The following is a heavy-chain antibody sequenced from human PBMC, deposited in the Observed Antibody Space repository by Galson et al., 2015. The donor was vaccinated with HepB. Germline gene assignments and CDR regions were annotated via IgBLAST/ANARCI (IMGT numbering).Heavy chain of an antibody. V-gene: IGHV1-46*04. CDR1: GYTFTSYY. CDR2: INPSGGST. D-gene: IGHD3-22*01. CDR3: ARAGSYSYYDSSGYGTFDY. Sequence: SVKVSCKASGYTFTSYYMHWVRQAPGQGLEWMGIINPSGGSTSYAQKLQGRVTMTRDTSTSTVYMELSSLRSEDTAVYYCARAGSYSYYDSSGYGTFDYWGQGTLVTVSS. J-gene: IGHJ4*02.